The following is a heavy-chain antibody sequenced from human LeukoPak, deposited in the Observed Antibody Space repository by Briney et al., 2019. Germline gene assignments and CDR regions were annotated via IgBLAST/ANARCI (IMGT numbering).Heavy chain of an antibody. D-gene: IGHD5-18*01. V-gene: IGHV3-21*01. CDR1: GFTFSSYS. CDR2: ISSSSSYI. Sequence: GGSLRLSCAASGFTFSSYSMNWVRQAPGKGLEWVSSISSSSSYIYYADSVKGRFTISRDNAKDSLYLQMNSLRAEDTAVYYCARLGVTAMAIFDYWGQGTLVTVSS. CDR3: ARLGVTAMAIFDY. J-gene: IGHJ4*02.